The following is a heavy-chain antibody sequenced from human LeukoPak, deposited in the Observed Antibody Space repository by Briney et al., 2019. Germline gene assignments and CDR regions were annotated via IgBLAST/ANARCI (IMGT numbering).Heavy chain of an antibody. Sequence: SETLSLTCTVSGGSISSYYWSWIRQPPGKGLEWIGYIYYSGSTNYNPSLKRRVTISVDTSKNKFSLKLSSVTAADTAVYYCARAAGYCSGGSCYTYAFDIWGQGTMVTVSS. CDR2: IYYSGST. D-gene: IGHD2-15*01. CDR1: GGSISSYY. J-gene: IGHJ3*02. V-gene: IGHV4-59*01. CDR3: ARAAGYCSGGSCYTYAFDI.